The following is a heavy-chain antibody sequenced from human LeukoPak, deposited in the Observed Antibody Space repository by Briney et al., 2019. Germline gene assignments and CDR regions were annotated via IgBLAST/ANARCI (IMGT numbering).Heavy chain of an antibody. CDR2: SYSEEWAPISSGGGSS. CDR3: ARVWELSFDH. D-gene: IGHD1-26*01. J-gene: IGHJ4*02. Sequence: GGSLRLSCTASGFTVNTDHMSWLRQAPGKGLEWGAISYSEEWAPISSGGGSSQYAESVKGRFTISRDNSRSTLSLQMNSLRAEDTALYYCARVWELSFDHWGQGTLVTVSS. V-gene: IGHV3-53*01. CDR1: GFTVNTDH.